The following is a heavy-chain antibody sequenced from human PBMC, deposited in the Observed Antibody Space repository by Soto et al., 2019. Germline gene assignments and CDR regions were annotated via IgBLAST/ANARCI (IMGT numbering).Heavy chain of an antibody. J-gene: IGHJ6*02. CDR1: GFTFSSYA. V-gene: IGHV3-23*01. CDR3: PAKDAGYNYYYGMDV. D-gene: IGHD5-12*01. CDR2: ISGSGGST. Sequence: PGGSLRLSCAASGFTFSSYAMSWVRQAPGKGLEWVSAISGSGGSTYYADSVKGRFTISRDNSKKTLYLQMNSLRAEDTAVYYSPAKDAGYNYYYGMDVWGQGTTVTVSS.